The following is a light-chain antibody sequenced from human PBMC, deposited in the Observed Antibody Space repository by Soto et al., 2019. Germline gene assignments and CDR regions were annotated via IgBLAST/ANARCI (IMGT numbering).Light chain of an antibody. CDR1: SSDVGDYNR. J-gene: IGLJ3*02. V-gene: IGLV2-14*01. Sequence: QSALTQPPSVSGSPGQSITISCTGTSSDVGDYNRVSWYQHHPGKAPKLMIFEVTNRPSGISDRFSGFKSGSTASLTISELQPDDEADYYCISYTPSTTTHWVFGGGTKVTVL. CDR3: ISYTPSTTTHWV. CDR2: EVT.